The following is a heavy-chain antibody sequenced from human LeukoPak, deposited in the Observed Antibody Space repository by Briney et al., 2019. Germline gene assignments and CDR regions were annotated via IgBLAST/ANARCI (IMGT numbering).Heavy chain of an antibody. CDR2: INHSGST. Sequence: SETLSLTCAVYGGSFSNSYWGWIRQPPGKGLEWIGEINHSGSTNYNPSLKSRVTISVDTSKNQLSLKLSSFTAADTAWYSCARRNLGRRGAFDIWGQGTMVTVSS. D-gene: IGHD1-14*01. CDR1: GGSFSNSY. V-gene: IGHV4-34*01. J-gene: IGHJ3*02. CDR3: ARRNLGRRGAFDI.